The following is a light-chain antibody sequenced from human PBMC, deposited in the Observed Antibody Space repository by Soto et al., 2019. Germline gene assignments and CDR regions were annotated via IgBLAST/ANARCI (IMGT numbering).Light chain of an antibody. CDR1: SGHSSYI. Sequence: QLVLTQSSSASASLGSSVKLTCTLSSGHSSYIIAWHQQQPGKAPRYLMKLEGSGSYNKGSGVPDRFSGSSAGADRYLTISNHQFEDEAYYYCETWDFNTRVFGGGTKLTVL. J-gene: IGLJ3*02. CDR2: LEGSGSY. V-gene: IGLV4-60*02. CDR3: ETWDFNTRV.